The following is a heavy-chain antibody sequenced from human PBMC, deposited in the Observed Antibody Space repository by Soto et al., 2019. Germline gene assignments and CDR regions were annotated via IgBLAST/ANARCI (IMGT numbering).Heavy chain of an antibody. CDR1: GFTFSAYD. J-gene: IGHJ6*02. D-gene: IGHD2-15*01. Sequence: LRLSCAASGFTFSAYDMHWVRQTTGKGLEWVSAIGAADDPYYLGSVKGRFTISRENAKNSLYLQMNSLRAEDTAVYYCARAYSGRLPRRADYYFAMDVWGQGTTVTVSS. CDR2: IGAADDP. V-gene: IGHV3-13*05. CDR3: ARAYSGRLPRRADYYFAMDV.